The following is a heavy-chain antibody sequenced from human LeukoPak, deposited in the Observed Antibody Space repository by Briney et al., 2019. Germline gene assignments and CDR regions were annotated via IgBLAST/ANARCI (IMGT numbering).Heavy chain of an antibody. CDR1: GGSISSSNK. V-gene: IGHV4-4*02. Sequence: PSETLSLTCVVSGGSISSSNKWSWVRQPPGKGLEWIGEIYHSGSTNYNPSLKSRVTISVDTSKNQFSLKLSSVTAADTAVYYCARDNWNYGSSMDVWGQGTTVTVSS. D-gene: IGHD1-7*01. J-gene: IGHJ6*02. CDR2: IYHSGST. CDR3: ARDNWNYGSSMDV.